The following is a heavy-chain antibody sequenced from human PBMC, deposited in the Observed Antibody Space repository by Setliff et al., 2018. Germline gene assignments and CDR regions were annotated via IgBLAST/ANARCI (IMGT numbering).Heavy chain of an antibody. D-gene: IGHD5-12*01. CDR1: GFNFDDYG. J-gene: IGHJ4*02. CDR2: INWNSAST. CDR3: ARADSGYVQALVY. Sequence: PGGSLRLSCAASGFNFDDYGMSWVRLVPGKGLEWVSGINWNSASTSYADSVKGRFTISRDNAENSLYLQMNSLRAEDTALYYCARADSGYVQALVYWGQGTLVTVSS. V-gene: IGHV3-20*04.